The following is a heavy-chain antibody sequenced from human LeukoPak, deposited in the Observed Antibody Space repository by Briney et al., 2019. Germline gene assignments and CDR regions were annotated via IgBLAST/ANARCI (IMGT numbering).Heavy chain of an antibody. Sequence: ESLKISCKGSGYSFTTYWISWVRQMPGKGLEWMGRIDPSDSYTNYSPSFQGHVTISADKSSATAYLQWSSLKASDTAMYYCARVGGSYYIDYWGQGTLVTVSS. CDR1: GYSFTTYW. CDR3: ARVGGSYYIDY. D-gene: IGHD1-26*01. J-gene: IGHJ4*02. V-gene: IGHV5-10-1*01. CDR2: IDPSDSYT.